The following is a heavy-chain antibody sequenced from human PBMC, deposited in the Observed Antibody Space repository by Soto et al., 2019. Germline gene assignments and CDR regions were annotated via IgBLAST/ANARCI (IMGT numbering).Heavy chain of an antibody. J-gene: IGHJ5*02. Sequence: QVQLQESGPGLVKPSQTLSLTCTVSGGSISSGDYYWSWIRQPPGKGLEWIGSIYYSGSTYYNPSLKSRVTISVDTSKNQFSLERSSVTAADTAVYYCARGKYYGDNWFDPWGQGTLVTVSS. CDR1: GGSISSGDYY. CDR2: IYYSGST. V-gene: IGHV4-30-4*01. CDR3: ARGKYYGDNWFDP. D-gene: IGHD4-17*01.